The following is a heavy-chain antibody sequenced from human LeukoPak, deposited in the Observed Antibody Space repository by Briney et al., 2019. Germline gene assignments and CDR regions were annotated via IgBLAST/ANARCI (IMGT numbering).Heavy chain of an antibody. D-gene: IGHD4-11*01. V-gene: IGHV3-15*01. CDR3: TTDANPPTVTPTYYYYGMDV. CDR2: IKSKTDGGTT. CDR1: GFTFSDAW. Sequence: GGSLRLSCAASGFTFSDAWMTWVRQAPGKGLEWVGRIKSKTDGGTTDYAAPVKGRFTISRDDSENTLYLQMNSLKTEDTAVYYCTTDANPPTVTPTYYYYGMDVWGQGTTVTVSS. J-gene: IGHJ6*02.